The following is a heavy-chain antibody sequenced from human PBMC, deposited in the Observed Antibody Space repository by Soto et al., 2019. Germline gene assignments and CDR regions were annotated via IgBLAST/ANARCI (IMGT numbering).Heavy chain of an antibody. J-gene: IGHJ4*02. CDR2: ISYDGSNK. CDR3: AKDGPYYDFWSGEPAGFDY. D-gene: IGHD3-3*01. V-gene: IGHV3-30*18. CDR1: GFTFSSYG. Sequence: GGSLRLSCAASGFTFSSYGMHWVRQAPGKGLEWVAVISYDGSNKYYADSVKGRFTISRDNSKNTLYLQMNSLRAEDTAVHYCAKDGPYYDFWSGEPAGFDYWGQGTLVTVS.